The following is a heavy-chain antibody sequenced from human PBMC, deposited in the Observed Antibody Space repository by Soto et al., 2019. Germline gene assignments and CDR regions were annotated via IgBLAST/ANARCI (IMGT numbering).Heavy chain of an antibody. CDR2: IWYDGSNK. D-gene: IGHD6-13*01. CDR3: ARGQQLVRGAIVLNWFDP. V-gene: IGHV3-33*01. J-gene: IGHJ5*02. CDR1: GFTFSSYG. Sequence: QVQLVESGGGVVQPGRSLRLSCAASGFTFSSYGMHWVRQAPGKGLEWVAVIWYDGSNKYYADSVKGRFTISRDNSKNTLYLQMNSLRAEDTAVYYCARGQQLVRGAIVLNWFDPWGQGTLVTVSS.